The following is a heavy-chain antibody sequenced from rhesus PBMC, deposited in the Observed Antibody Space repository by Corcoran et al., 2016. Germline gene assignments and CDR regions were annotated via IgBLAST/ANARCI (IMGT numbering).Heavy chain of an antibody. CDR1: GGSISGYYL. V-gene: IGHV4-106*01. D-gene: IGHD4-29*01. Sequence: QVQLQESGPGVVKPSETLSLTCAVSGGSISGYYLWSWIRQPPGKGLEWIGYIYVGSGSTSYNPSLKMRVISSIDTSKNQFSRKLSSVTAADTAVYYCARGAVAANYFDYWGQGVLVTVSS. CDR3: ARGAVAANYFDY. CDR2: IYVGSGST. J-gene: IGHJ4*01.